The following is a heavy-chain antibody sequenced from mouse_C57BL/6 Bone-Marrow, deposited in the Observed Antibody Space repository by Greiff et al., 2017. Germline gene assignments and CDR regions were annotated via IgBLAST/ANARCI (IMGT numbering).Heavy chain of an antibody. J-gene: IGHJ2*01. CDR3: ARHAPYYFDY. CDR1: GFTFSSYG. V-gene: IGHV5-6*01. Sequence: EVQLVESGGDLVKPGGSLKLSCAASGFTFSSYGMSWVRQTPDKRLEWVATISSGGSYTYYPDSVKGRFTISRDNAKNTLYLQMSSLKSEDTAMYYCARHAPYYFDYWGQGTTLTVSS. CDR2: ISSGGSYT.